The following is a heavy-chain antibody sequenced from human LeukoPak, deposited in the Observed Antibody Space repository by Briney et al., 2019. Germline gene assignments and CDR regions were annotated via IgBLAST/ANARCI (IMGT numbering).Heavy chain of an antibody. CDR3: ARERTGTDATLDY. V-gene: IGHV4-4*07. D-gene: IGHD1/OR15-1a*01. Sequence: TSETLSLTCTVSGASISNYYWSWIRQPAGKGLEWIGRIYSSGSTNYNPSLKSRVTMSVDTSKNQFSLKLSSVTAADTAVYYCARERTGTDATLDYWGQGTLVTVSS. CDR1: GASISNYY. CDR2: IYSSGST. J-gene: IGHJ4*02.